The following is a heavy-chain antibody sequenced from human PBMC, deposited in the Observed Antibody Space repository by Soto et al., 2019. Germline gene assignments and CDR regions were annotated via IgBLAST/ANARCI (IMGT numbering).Heavy chain of an antibody. D-gene: IGHD5-18*01. CDR1: GGSISSGGYY. Sequence: PSETLSLTCTVSGGSISSGGYYWSWIRQHPGKGLEWIGYIYYSGSTYYNPSLKSRVTISVDTSKNQFSLKLSSVTAADTAVYYCARAHVDTAMIWFDPWGQGTLVTVSS. CDR3: ARAHVDTAMIWFDP. CDR2: IYYSGST. V-gene: IGHV4-31*03. J-gene: IGHJ5*02.